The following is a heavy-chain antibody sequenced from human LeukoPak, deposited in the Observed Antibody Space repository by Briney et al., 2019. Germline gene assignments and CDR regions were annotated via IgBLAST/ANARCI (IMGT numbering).Heavy chain of an antibody. J-gene: IGHJ4*02. Sequence: RGSLRLSCAASGFTFSNHWMHWVRQAPGKGLVWVSLVNSDGRSVNYADSVKGRFTISRDNAKNTLYLQMTSLRVEDTAVYYCVRGSVAAYTSPFDYWGQGTLVTVSS. V-gene: IGHV3-74*01. CDR3: VRGSVAAYTSPFDY. CDR1: GFTFSNHW. CDR2: VNSDGRSV. D-gene: IGHD6-19*01.